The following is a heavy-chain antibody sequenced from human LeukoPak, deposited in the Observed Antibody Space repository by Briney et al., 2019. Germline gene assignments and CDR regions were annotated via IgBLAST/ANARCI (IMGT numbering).Heavy chain of an antibody. CDR1: GGSFSGYY. CDR3: ARMRIEITFGGVIVGDAFDI. Sequence: PSETLSLTCAVYGGSFSGYYWSWTRQPPGKGLEWIGEINHSGSSNYNPSLKSRVTISVDTSKNQFSLKLSSVAAADTAVYYCARMRIEITFGGVIVGDAFDIWGQGTMVTVSS. V-gene: IGHV4-34*01. J-gene: IGHJ3*02. CDR2: INHSGSS. D-gene: IGHD3-16*02.